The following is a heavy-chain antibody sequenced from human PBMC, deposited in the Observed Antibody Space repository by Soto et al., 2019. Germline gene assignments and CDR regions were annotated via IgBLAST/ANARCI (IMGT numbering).Heavy chain of an antibody. J-gene: IGHJ4*02. CDR1: GYTFTGYY. V-gene: IGHV1-2*02. CDR2: INPSSGGA. CDR3: ARAPPPRAAADDFAY. D-gene: IGHD6-13*01. Sequence: SVKVACNSSGYTFTGYYIYWVRHAPGQGLEWLGWINPSSGGAKYAQKFQGRVTMTRDTSINTTYLEVTSLRSDDSAIYFCARAPPPRAAADDFAYWGQGTMVPVSS.